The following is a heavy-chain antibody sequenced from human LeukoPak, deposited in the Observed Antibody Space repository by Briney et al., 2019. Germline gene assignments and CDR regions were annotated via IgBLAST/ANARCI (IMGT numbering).Heavy chain of an antibody. V-gene: IGHV3-74*01. CDR2: ISGDGTAR. Sequence: GGSLRLSCAASGFTSSSYWMHWVRHVPGKGLVWVSRISGDGTARNYADSVKGRFTISRDDAKNTVDLQMNSLRGEDTAVYYCVRGRGTYGWFDPWGQGTLVTVSS. J-gene: IGHJ5*02. CDR3: VRGRGTYGWFDP. D-gene: IGHD1/OR15-1a*01. CDR1: GFTSSSYW.